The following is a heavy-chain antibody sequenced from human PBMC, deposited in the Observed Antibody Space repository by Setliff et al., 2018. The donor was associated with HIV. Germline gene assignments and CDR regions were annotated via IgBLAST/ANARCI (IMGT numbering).Heavy chain of an antibody. CDR1: GYTFTSYA. CDR2: ISTYNGHT. CDR3: ARDRSGSGSYFDY. D-gene: IGHD6-19*01. V-gene: IGHV1-18*01. J-gene: IGHJ4*02. Sequence: ASVKVSCKASGYTFTSYAISWVRQAPGQGLEWMGWISTYNGHTDYAQSLQGRVTMTTDTFTNTAYMELTSLRSDDTAVYYCARDRSGSGSYFDYWGQGTLVTVSS.